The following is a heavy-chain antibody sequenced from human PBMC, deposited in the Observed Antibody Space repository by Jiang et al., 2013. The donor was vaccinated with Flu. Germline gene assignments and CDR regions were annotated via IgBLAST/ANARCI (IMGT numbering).Heavy chain of an antibody. J-gene: IGHJ3*02. CDR3: ASLRAAAGRPGAFDI. CDR2: IYSSGST. V-gene: IGHV4-4*07. Sequence: AGLVKPSETLSLTCAVSGGSISSYYWSWIRQPAGKGLEYIGRIYSSGSTNYNPSLKSRVTMSLDTSKNQFSLKLSSVTAADTAIYYCASLRAAAGRPGAFDIWGQGTMVTVSP. CDR1: GGSISSYY. D-gene: IGHD6-13*01.